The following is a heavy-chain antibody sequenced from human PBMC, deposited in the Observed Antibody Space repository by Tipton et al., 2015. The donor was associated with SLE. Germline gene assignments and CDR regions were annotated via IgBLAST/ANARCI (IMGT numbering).Heavy chain of an antibody. CDR3: ARLRVGARPTY. CDR2: IYYSGST. J-gene: IGHJ4*02. CDR1: GGSISSSSYY. Sequence: GLVKPSETLSLTCTVSGGSISSSSYYWGWIRQPPGKGLEWIGSIYYSGSTYYNPSLKSRVTISVDTSKNQFSLKLSSVTAADTAVYYCARLRVGARPTYWGQGTLVTVSS. D-gene: IGHD6-6*01. V-gene: IGHV4-39*01.